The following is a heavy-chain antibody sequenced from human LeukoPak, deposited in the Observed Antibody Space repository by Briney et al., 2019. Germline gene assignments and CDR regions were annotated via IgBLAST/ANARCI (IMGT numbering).Heavy chain of an antibody. J-gene: IGHJ4*02. CDR1: GFTFSTYW. Sequence: GGSLRLSCVASGFTFSTYWMSWVRQTPGKGLEWVANIDQDGSEKNYVDSVKGRFTISRDNAKNSLDLQMNTLRVEDTAVYYCAREGRTVIPYWGQGTLVTVSS. V-gene: IGHV3-7*01. CDR3: AREGRTVIPY. CDR2: IDQDGSEK. D-gene: IGHD3-10*01.